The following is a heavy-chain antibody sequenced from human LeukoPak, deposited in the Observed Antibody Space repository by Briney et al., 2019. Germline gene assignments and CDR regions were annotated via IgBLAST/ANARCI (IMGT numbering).Heavy chain of an antibody. CDR3: VKDRVTYYDILTLDY. J-gene: IGHJ4*02. CDR2: ISSNGGST. CDR1: GFTFSSYA. Sequence: GGSLRLSCSASGFTFSSYAMHWVRQAPGKGLEYVSAISSNGGSTYYADSVKGRFTISRDNSKNTLYLQMSSLRAEGTAVYYCVKDRVTYYDILTLDYWGQGTLVTVSS. D-gene: IGHD3-9*01. V-gene: IGHV3-64D*06.